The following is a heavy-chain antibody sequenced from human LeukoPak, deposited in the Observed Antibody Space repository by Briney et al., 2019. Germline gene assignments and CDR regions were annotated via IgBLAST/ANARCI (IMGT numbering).Heavy chain of an antibody. J-gene: IGHJ6*02. Sequence: ETLSLTCAVYGGSFSGYYWSWIRQPPGKGLEWVANIKQDGSEKYYVDSVKGRFTISRDNAKNSLYLQMNSLRAEDTAVYYCARDRVAARPMYYYYGMDVWGQGTTVTVSS. CDR3: ARDRVAARPMYYYYGMDV. CDR2: IKQDGSEK. D-gene: IGHD6-6*01. V-gene: IGHV3-7*01. CDR1: GGSFSGYY.